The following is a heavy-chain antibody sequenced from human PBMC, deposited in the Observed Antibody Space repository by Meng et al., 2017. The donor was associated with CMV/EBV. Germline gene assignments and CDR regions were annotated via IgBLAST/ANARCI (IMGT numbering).Heavy chain of an antibody. CDR3: ARENYYGSGSLGALDY. Sequence: SGFTFSSFAIQWVRQAPGKGLEWVAVISNDGNTKFYADSVKGRFTISRDNSQNTIFLQMNSLRPEDTAVYYCARENYYGSGSLGALDYWGQGSLVTVSS. V-gene: IGHV3-30-3*01. D-gene: IGHD3-10*01. CDR1: GFTFSSFA. CDR2: ISNDGNTK. J-gene: IGHJ4*02.